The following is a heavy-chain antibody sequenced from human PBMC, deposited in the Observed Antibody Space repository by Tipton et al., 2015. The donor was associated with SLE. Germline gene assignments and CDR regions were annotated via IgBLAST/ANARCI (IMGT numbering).Heavy chain of an antibody. CDR3: AKMASIVVVPDAFDI. CDR1: GFTFSSYA. V-gene: IGHV3-23*01. CDR2: ISGSGGST. D-gene: IGHD2-21*01. Sequence: LSLTCAASGFTFSSYAMSWVRQAPGKGLEWVSAISGSGGSTYYADSVKGRFTISRDNSKNTLYLQMNSLRAEDTAVYYCAKMASIVVVPDAFDIWGQGTMVTVSS. J-gene: IGHJ3*02.